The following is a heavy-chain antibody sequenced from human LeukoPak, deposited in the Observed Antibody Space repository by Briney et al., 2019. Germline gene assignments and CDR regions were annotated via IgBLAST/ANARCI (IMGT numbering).Heavy chain of an antibody. D-gene: IGHD2/OR15-2a*01. J-gene: IGHJ5*02. CDR2: INPSGGNT. Sequence: ASVKVSCKASGYTFTSYYMHWVRQAPGQGLEWMGIINPSGGNTSYAQKFQGRVTMTRDTSTSTVYMKLSSLRSEDTAMYYCAREWAGIFGSSWGQGTLVTVSS. CDR3: AREWAGIFGSS. V-gene: IGHV1-46*01. CDR1: GYTFTSYY.